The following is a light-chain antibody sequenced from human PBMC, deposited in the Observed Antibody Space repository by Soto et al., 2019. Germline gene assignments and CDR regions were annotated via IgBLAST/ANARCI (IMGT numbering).Light chain of an antibody. Sequence: DIQMTQSPSSLSASVGDRVTITCQASQDISNYLNWYQQKPGKAPKLLIYDASNLKTGVPSRFSGSGSGTDFTFTISSLQAEDIATYYCQQYDNFPITFGQGTRLEIK. J-gene: IGKJ5*01. CDR2: DAS. V-gene: IGKV1-33*01. CDR1: QDISNY. CDR3: QQYDNFPIT.